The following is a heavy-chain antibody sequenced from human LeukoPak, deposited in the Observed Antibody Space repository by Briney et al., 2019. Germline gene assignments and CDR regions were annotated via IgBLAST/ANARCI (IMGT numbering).Heavy chain of an antibody. Sequence: QPGGSLRLSCAASGFTFSSYSMNWVRHAPGKGLEWVSGISWNSGSIGYADSVKGRFTISRDNAKNSLYLQMNSLRAEDTALYYCAKVERPYDYVWGSYLDYFDYWGQGTLVTVSS. CDR3: AKVERPYDYVWGSYLDYFDY. V-gene: IGHV3-9*01. J-gene: IGHJ4*02. CDR1: GFTFSSYS. CDR2: ISWNSGSI. D-gene: IGHD3-16*02.